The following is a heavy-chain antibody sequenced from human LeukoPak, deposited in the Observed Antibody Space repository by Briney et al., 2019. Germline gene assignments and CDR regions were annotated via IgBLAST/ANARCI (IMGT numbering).Heavy chain of an antibody. V-gene: IGHV3-33*01. CDR2: IWYDGSNK. J-gene: IGHJ3*02. CDR1: GFTFSSYG. Sequence: GRSLRLSCAASGFTFSSYGMHWVRQAPGKGLEWVAVIWYDGSNKYYADSVKGRFTISRDNSKNTLYLQMNSLRAEDTAVYYCARTQYGDFTENAFDIWGQGTVVTVSS. CDR3: ARTQYGDFTENAFDI. D-gene: IGHD4-17*01.